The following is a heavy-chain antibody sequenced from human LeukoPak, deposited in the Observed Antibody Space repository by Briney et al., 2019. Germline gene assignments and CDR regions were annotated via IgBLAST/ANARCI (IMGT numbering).Heavy chain of an antibody. Sequence: ASVKVSCKASGYTFTGYYMHWVRQAPGQGLEWMGWINPNSGGTNYAQKFQGRVTMTRDTSISTAYMELSRLRSDDTAVYYCAREGALGYSSSWYFGYYYYMDVWGKETTVTISS. CDR2: INPNSGGT. J-gene: IGHJ6*03. CDR3: AREGALGYSSSWYFGYYYYMDV. CDR1: GYTFTGYY. V-gene: IGHV1-2*02. D-gene: IGHD6-13*01.